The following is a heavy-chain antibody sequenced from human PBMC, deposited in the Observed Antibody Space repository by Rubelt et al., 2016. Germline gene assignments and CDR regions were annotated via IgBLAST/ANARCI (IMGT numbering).Heavy chain of an antibody. CDR2: IYYSGST. D-gene: IGHD1-26*01. CDR3: ARQNSGSYFSRLGLPPDY. J-gene: IGHJ4*02. Sequence: QLQLQESGPGLVKPSETLSLTCTVSGGSISSYYWSWIRQPPGKGLEWIGSIYYSGSTYYHPALKGWLAIAVETSKNRCSLKLSAVTAEDTAGYYCARQNSGSYFSRLGLPPDYWGQGTLVTVSS. CDR1: GGSISSYY. V-gene: IGHV4-39*01.